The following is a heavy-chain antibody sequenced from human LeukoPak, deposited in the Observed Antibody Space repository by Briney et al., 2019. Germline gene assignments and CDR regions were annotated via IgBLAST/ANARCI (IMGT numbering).Heavy chain of an antibody. CDR3: ARFHDSIGNSYGVAY. D-gene: IGHD3-22*01. CDR2: ISSSSSYI. CDR1: GFTFSSYS. V-gene: IGHV3-21*01. Sequence: GGSLRLSCAASGFTFSSYSMNWVRQAPGKGLEWVSSISSSSSYIYYADSVKGRFTISRDNAKNSLYLQMNSLRAEDTAVYYCARFHDSIGNSYGVAYWGQGTLVPVSS. J-gene: IGHJ4*02.